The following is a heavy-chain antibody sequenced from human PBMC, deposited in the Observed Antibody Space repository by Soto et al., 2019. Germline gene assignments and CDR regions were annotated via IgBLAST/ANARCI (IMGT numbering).Heavy chain of an antibody. CDR2: INPNSGGT. V-gene: IGHV1-2*04. Sequence: QVQLVQSGAEVKKPGASVKVSCKASGYTFTGYYMHWVRQAPGQGLEWMGWINPNSGGTNYAQKFQGWVTMTRDTSISAAYMKLSRLRSDDTAVYYCAGQRLGYYYMDVWGKGTTVTVSS. J-gene: IGHJ6*03. CDR3: AGQRLGYYYMDV. CDR1: GYTFTGYY.